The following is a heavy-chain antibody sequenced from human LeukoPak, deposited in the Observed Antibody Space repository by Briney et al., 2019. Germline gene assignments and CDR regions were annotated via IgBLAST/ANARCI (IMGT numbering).Heavy chain of an antibody. D-gene: IGHD6-19*01. CDR3: ASSSSGNPLYYFDY. J-gene: IGHJ4*02. CDR2: ISYSGST. CDR1: GGSTSSYS. V-gene: IGHV4-59*08. Sequence: SETLSLTCTDSGGSTSSYSWNCIRQPPGKGLEWIGYISYSGSTNYNPSLRSRGTISVDTSKNQFSLKLSSVTAADAAVYYCASSSSGNPLYYFDYWGQGILVTVSS.